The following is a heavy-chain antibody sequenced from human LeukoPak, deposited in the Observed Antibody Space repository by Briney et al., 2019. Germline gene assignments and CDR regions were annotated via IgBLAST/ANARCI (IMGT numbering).Heavy chain of an antibody. CDR2: FDPEDGET. D-gene: IGHD5-12*01. J-gene: IGHJ4*02. CDR3: ATDRGSPRKGDY. Sequence: ASVKVSCKVSGYTLTELSMHWVRQAPGKGLEWMGGFDPEDGETIYAQKFQGRVTMTGDTSTDTAYMELSSLRSEDTAVYYCATDRGSPRKGDYWGQGTLVTVSS. V-gene: IGHV1-24*01. CDR1: GYTLTELS.